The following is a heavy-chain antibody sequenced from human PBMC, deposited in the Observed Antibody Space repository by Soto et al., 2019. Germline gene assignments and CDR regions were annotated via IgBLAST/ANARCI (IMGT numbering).Heavy chain of an antibody. V-gene: IGHV1-58*01. Sequence: GASVKVSCKASGFTFTSSAVQWVRQARGQRLEWIGWIVVGSGNTNYAQKFQERVTITRDMSTSTAYMELSSLRSEDTAVYYCAAVPSYGEYGAANSGMDVWGQGTTVTVSS. CDR1: GFTFTSSA. CDR2: IVVGSGNT. D-gene: IGHD4-17*01. CDR3: AAVPSYGEYGAANSGMDV. J-gene: IGHJ6*02.